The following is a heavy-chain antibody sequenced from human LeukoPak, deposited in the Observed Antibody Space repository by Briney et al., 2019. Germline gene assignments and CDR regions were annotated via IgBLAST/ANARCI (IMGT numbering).Heavy chain of an antibody. J-gene: IGHJ6*02. CDR2: IYYSGST. D-gene: IGHD6-13*01. Sequence: SETLSLTCTVSGGSISSSSYYWGCIRQPPGKGLEWIGSIYYSGSTYYNPSLKSRVTISVDTSKNQFSLKLSSVTAADTAVYYCASFSSSWYQDYYYGMDVWGQGTTVTVSS. CDR1: GGSISSSSYY. V-gene: IGHV4-39*01. CDR3: ASFSSSWYQDYYYGMDV.